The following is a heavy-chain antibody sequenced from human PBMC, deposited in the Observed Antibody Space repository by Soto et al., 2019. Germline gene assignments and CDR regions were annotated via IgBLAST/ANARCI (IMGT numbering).Heavy chain of an antibody. Sequence: QVQLVQSGSEVKEPGASVKVSCKASGYTFTGYYVLWVRQAPGQGPECMGWINPYTGGTNYAQKFQGRGTMNRETSISTAYMELSKLISDDTAVYYCATQFHHCGGDCYRGPYFGMDVWGQGTTVTVSS. CDR1: GYTFTGYY. V-gene: IGHV1-2*02. J-gene: IGHJ6*02. CDR3: ATQFHHCGGDCYRGPYFGMDV. CDR2: INPYTGGT. D-gene: IGHD2-21*02.